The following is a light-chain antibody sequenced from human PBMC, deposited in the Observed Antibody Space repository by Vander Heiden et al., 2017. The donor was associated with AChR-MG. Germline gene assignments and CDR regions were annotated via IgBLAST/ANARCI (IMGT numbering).Light chain of an antibody. CDR2: VNSDGSH. Sequence: LVLTQSPSASAPLGASVKLTCTLSSGPSSYAIAWHQQQPEKGPPTVMKVNSDGSHTKGDGIPGRFSGSSSEAERYLTISSLQSEDEADYYCQTWGTGIRIFGGGTKLTVL. CDR1: SGPSSYA. CDR3: QTWGTGIRI. V-gene: IGLV4-69*01. J-gene: IGLJ2*01.